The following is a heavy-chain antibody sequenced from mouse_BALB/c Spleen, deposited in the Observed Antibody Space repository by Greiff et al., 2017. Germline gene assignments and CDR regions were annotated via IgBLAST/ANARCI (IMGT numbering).Heavy chain of an antibody. V-gene: IGHV1-31*01. Sequence: EVKLQESGPELVKPGASVKISCKASGYSFTGYYMHWVKQSHVKSLEWIGRINPYNGATSHNQNFKDKASLTVDKSSSTAYMELHSLTSEDSAVYYCGREVGLLYFDYWGQGTTLTVSS. CDR1: GYSFTGYY. D-gene: IGHD3-3*01. CDR2: INPYNGAT. J-gene: IGHJ2*01. CDR3: GREVGLLYFDY.